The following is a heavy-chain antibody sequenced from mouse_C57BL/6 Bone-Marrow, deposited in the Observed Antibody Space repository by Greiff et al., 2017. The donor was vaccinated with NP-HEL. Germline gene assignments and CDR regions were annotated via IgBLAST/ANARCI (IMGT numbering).Heavy chain of an antibody. V-gene: IGHV1-59*01. Sequence: QVQLQQPGAELVRPGTSVKLSCKASGYTFTSYWMHWVKQRPGQGLEWIGVIDPSDSYTNYNQKFKGTATLTVDPSSSTAYMQLSSLTSEDSAVYYGTRDNSNYCWYFDVWGTGTTVTVSS. CDR3: TRDNSNYCWYFDV. J-gene: IGHJ1*03. D-gene: IGHD2-5*01. CDR1: GYTFTSYW. CDR2: IDPSDSYT.